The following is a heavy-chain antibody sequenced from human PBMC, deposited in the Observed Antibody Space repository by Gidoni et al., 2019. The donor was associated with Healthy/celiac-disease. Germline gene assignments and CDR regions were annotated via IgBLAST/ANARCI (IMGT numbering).Heavy chain of an antibody. V-gene: IGHV3-49*03. CDR1: GFTFGDYA. D-gene: IGHD5-12*01. CDR3: TRELRLGRDGYN. CDR2: IRSKAYGGTT. J-gene: IGHJ4*02. Sequence: RLSCTASGFTFGDYAMSWFRQAPGKGLEWVGFIRSKAYGGTTEYAASVKGRFAISRDDSKSIAYLQMNSLKTEDTAVYYCTRELRLGRDGYNWGQGTLVTVSS.